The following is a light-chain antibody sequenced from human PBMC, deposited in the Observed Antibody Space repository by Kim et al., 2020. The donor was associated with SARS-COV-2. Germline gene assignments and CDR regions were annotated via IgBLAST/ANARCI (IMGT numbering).Light chain of an antibody. CDR3: QKYNSAPWT. Sequence: AALGDRVTITCRASQDIANSLAWYQQKPGKVPKVLIYAASTLQSGVPSRFRGSGSGTEFTLTIGRLQTEDVATYYCQKYNSAPWTFGPGTKVDIK. CDR1: QDIANS. J-gene: IGKJ1*01. V-gene: IGKV1-27*01. CDR2: AAS.